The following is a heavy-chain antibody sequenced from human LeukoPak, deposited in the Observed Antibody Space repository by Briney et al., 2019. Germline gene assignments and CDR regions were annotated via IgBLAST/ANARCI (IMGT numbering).Heavy chain of an antibody. CDR2: ISSSGSTM. Sequence: PGGSLRLSCAVSGGTFSSYEMNWVRQAPGEGLEWVSYISSSGSTMYLADSVKGRFTISRDNAKNSVYLQMKSLRAEDTAIYYCASGYNYGLDSWGQGALVTVSS. CDR3: ASGYNYGLDS. CDR1: GGTFSSYE. J-gene: IGHJ4*02. V-gene: IGHV3-48*03. D-gene: IGHD5-18*01.